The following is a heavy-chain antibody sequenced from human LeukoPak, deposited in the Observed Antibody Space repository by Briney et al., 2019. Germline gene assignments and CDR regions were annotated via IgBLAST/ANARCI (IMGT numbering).Heavy chain of an antibody. D-gene: IGHD3-10*01. J-gene: IGHJ4*02. CDR2: INPNSGGT. V-gene: IGHV1-2*02. Sequence: ASVKVSCKASGYTFTGYYMHWVRQAPGQGLEWMGWINPNSGGTNYAQKFQGRVTMTRDTSISTAYMELSRLRSDDTAVYHCARASVILNYYGSGSSLGYWGQGTPVTVSS. CDR3: ARASVILNYYGSGSSLGY. CDR1: GYTFTGYY.